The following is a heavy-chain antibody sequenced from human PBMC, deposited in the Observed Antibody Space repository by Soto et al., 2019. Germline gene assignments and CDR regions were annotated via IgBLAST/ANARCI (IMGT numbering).Heavy chain of an antibody. V-gene: IGHV1-18*01. D-gene: IGHD3-22*01. CDR3: AISGSVPYSYYGLDV. CDR2: ISTYNVDT. CDR1: GYTFSTSG. J-gene: IGHJ6*02. Sequence: QVQLVQSGPELKKPGASVKVSCKSSGYTFSTSGISWVRQAPGQGRAWMGRISTYNVDTNYAQKFQGRVTMTTDPPTTTAYMRLSSLRSDETAVYYSAISGSVPYSYYGLDVGGQGTTVTVSS.